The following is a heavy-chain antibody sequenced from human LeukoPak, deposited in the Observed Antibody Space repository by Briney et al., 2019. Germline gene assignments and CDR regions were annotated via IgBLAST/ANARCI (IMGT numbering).Heavy chain of an antibody. CDR2: IRYDGNDK. V-gene: IGHV3-30*02. D-gene: IGHD6-19*01. Sequence: GGSLRLSCAASGFTFSYYGMHWVRQAPGKGLEWVAFIRYDGNDKFYADSVKGRFAISRDTSRNTLYLQMNSLRAEDTAVYYCARDFGARGWLDYWGQGTLVTVSS. CDR1: GFTFSYYG. CDR3: ARDFGARGWLDY. J-gene: IGHJ4*02.